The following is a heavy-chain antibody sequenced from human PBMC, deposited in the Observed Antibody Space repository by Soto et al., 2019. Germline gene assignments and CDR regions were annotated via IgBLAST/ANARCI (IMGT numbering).Heavy chain of an antibody. CDR2: ISGSAAGT. CDR3: AKSGSAVAAYWYFDI. D-gene: IGHD6-19*01. Sequence: EEQLLESGGGLVQPGGSLRLSCTASGFTFSNYALNWVRQVRGKGLEWVCGISGSAAGTYYTDSVQGRFTISRDNSKNTLYLQMNSLRARDTALYYCAKSGSAVAAYWYFDIWGRGTLVTVSS. J-gene: IGHJ2*01. V-gene: IGHV3-23*01. CDR1: GFTFSNYA.